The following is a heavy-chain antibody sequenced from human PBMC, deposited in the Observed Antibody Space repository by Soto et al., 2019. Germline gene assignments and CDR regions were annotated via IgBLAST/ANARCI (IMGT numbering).Heavy chain of an antibody. D-gene: IGHD2-15*01. Sequence: GASVKVSCKASGYTLTSYAMHWVRQAPGQRLEWMGWINAGNGNTKYSQKFQGRVTITRDTSASTAYMELSSLRSEDTAVYYCALVAATLYFQHWGQGTLVTVSP. V-gene: IGHV1-3*01. CDR3: ALVAATLYFQH. J-gene: IGHJ1*01. CDR2: INAGNGNT. CDR1: GYTLTSYA.